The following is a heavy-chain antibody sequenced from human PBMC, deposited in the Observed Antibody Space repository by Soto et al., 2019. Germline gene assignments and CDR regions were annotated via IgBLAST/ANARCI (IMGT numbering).Heavy chain of an antibody. CDR2: IIPIFGTA. D-gene: IGHD6-13*01. V-gene: IGHV1-69*13. J-gene: IGHJ4*02. CDR1: GGTFSSYA. Sequence: GASVKVSCKASGGTFSSYAISWVRQAPGQGLEWMGGIIPIFGTANYAQKFQGRVTITADESTSTAYMELSSLRSEDTAVYYCAREAIAAAGHFDYWGQGTLVTVSS. CDR3: AREAIAAAGHFDY.